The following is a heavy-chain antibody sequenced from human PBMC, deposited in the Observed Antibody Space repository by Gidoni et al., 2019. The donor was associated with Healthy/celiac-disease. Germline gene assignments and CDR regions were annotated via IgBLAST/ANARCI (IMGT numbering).Heavy chain of an antibody. CDR1: GYPLTDLS. CDR3: ATADIVATIGVLVAFGI. Sequence: QVQLVQSGAEVKKPGASVKVSCKVSGYPLTDLSMHWVRQAPGKGLEWMGGFDPEDGETIYAQKFQGRVTMTEDTSTDTAYMELSSLRSEDTAVYYCATADIVATIGVLVAFGIWGQGTMVTVSS. D-gene: IGHD5-12*01. CDR2: FDPEDGET. V-gene: IGHV1-24*01. J-gene: IGHJ3*02.